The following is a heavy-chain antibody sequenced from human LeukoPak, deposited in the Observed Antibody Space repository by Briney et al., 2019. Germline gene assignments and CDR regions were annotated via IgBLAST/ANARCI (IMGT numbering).Heavy chain of an antibody. D-gene: IGHD2-2*01. V-gene: IGHV4-31*03. J-gene: IGHJ6*04. CDR1: GGSISSGGYY. Sequence: SQTLSLTCTVSGGSISSGGYYWSWIRQHPGKGLEWIVYIYYSGSTYYNPSLKSRVTISVDTSKNQFSLKLSSVTAADTAVYYCARDLGCSSTSCPEDYYYYGMDVWGKGTTVTVSS. CDR3: ARDLGCSSTSCPEDYYYYGMDV. CDR2: IYYSGST.